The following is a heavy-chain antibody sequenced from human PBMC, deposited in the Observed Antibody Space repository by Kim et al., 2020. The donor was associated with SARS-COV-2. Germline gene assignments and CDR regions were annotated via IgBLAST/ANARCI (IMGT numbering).Heavy chain of an antibody. CDR1: GFTVSSNY. V-gene: IGHV3-53*01. CDR2: IYSGGST. D-gene: IGHD4-17*01. CDR3: ARVMRPTTVPTSGVFRY. Sequence: GGSLRLSCAASGFTVSSNYMSWVRQAPGKGLEWVSVIYSGGSTYSADSVKGRFTISRDNSKNTLYLQMNSLRAEDTAVYYCARVMRPTTVPTSGVFRYWG. J-gene: IGHJ4*01.